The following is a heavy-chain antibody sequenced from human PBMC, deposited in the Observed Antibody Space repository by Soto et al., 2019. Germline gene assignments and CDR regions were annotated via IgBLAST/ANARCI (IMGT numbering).Heavy chain of an antibody. D-gene: IGHD3-22*01. CDR3: ARAHYYEGPFDI. V-gene: IGHV3-7*04. CDR2: IKQDGSER. Sequence: GWSLRLSCAASGFSFVNYYMGLLRQAPGKGLDWVANIKQDGSERYYAHSVQGRFTISRDNAENSVSLQMSALRAEDTALYYCARAHYYEGPFDIWGTGTMVTVSS. CDR1: GFSFVNYY. J-gene: IGHJ3*02.